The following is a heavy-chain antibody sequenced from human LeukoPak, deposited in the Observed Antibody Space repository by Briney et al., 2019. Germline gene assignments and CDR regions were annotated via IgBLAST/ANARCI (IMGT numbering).Heavy chain of an antibody. CDR1: GYTFTSYY. CDR2: INPSGGST. D-gene: IGHD4-23*01. J-gene: IGHJ4*02. CDR3: ARALTTVVTPAYFDY. Sequence: ASVKVSCKASGYTFTSYYMHWVRQAPGQGLEWMGIINPSGGSTSYAQKFQGRVTMTRDTSTSTVYMELSSLRSEDTAVYYCARALTTVVTPAYFDYWGQGTLVTVSS. V-gene: IGHV1-46*01.